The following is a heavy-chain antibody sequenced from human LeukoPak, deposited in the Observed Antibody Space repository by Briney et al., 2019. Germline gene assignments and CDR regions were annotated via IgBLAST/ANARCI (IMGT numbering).Heavy chain of an antibody. CDR3: AKAVNYYDSSGRYYFDY. Sequence: GGSLRLSCAASGFTFSSYAMSWVRQAPGKGLEWVSAISGSGGSTYYADSVKGRFTISRDNSKNTLYLQMNSLRAEDTAVYYCAKAVNYYDSSGRYYFDYWGQGTLVTVSS. CDR1: GFTFSSYA. CDR2: ISGSGGST. D-gene: IGHD3-22*01. J-gene: IGHJ4*02. V-gene: IGHV3-23*01.